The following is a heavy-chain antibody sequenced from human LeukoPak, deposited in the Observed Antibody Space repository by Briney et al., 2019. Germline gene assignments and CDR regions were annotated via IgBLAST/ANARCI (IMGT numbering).Heavy chain of an antibody. Sequence: ASDKVSCKASGYTFTNYHINWVRQATGQGLEWMGWMNPNNGDSGYAQKFQGRVTITRDTSISTSYMELRSLRSDDTAVYFCARTTSFTASGYDYWGQGTLVTVSS. CDR2: MNPNNGDS. D-gene: IGHD6-25*01. V-gene: IGHV1-8*03. J-gene: IGHJ4*02. CDR1: GYTFTNYH. CDR3: ARTTSFTASGYDY.